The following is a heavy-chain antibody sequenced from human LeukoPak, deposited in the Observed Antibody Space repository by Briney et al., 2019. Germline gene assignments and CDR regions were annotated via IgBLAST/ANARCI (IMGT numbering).Heavy chain of an antibody. J-gene: IGHJ4*02. CDR1: GGSISSYY. V-gene: IGHV4-59*01. D-gene: IGHD3-10*01. CDR2: IYYSGST. CDR3: ARVYYYYGSGSYFPDY. Sequence: SETLSLTCTVSGGSISSYYWSWIRQPPGKGLEWIGYIYYSGSTNYNPSLKSRVTISVGTSKNQFSLKLSSVTAADTAVYYCARVYYYYGSGSYFPDYWGQGTLVTVSS.